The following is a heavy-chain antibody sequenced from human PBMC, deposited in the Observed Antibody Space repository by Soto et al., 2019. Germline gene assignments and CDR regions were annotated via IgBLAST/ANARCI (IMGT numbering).Heavy chain of an antibody. Sequence: SETLALTSTVSDDSSSKSKWSWIRQPPGRRLEWIGYIDSNGGTSYNPSLQSRVTISIDTSTKQFFLKLSSVTAADTAVYYCVRQGFGRLHGLVDVWGQGTTVT. D-gene: IGHD3-10*01. J-gene: IGHJ6*02. CDR3: VRQGFGRLHGLVDV. V-gene: IGHV4-59*08. CDR2: IDSNGGT. CDR1: DDSSSKSK.